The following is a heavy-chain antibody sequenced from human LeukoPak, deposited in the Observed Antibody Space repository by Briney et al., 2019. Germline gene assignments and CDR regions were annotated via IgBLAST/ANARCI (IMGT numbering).Heavy chain of an antibody. CDR1: GDSISSGDYY. CDR2: ISSSGST. CDR3: ASRKLGNDY. Sequence: PSETLSLTCTVSGDSISSGDYYWSWIRQPAGKGLEWIGRISSSGSTNYNPSLKSRVTMSADTSKNQFSLKLSSVTAADTAVYYCASRKLGNDYWGQGTLVTVSS. D-gene: IGHD7-27*01. J-gene: IGHJ4*02. V-gene: IGHV4-61*02.